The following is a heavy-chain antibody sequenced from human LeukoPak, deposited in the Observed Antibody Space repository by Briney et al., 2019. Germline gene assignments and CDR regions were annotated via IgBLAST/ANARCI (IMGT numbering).Heavy chain of an antibody. J-gene: IGHJ6*03. CDR2: INGGGNTT. Sequence: SGGSLRLSCAASGFAFSSFAMGCLPQSPGKGREWRSTINGGGNTTFYADSVKGRFTISRDNSKNTLYLHMHSLRPDDTAIYYCTKELHVAVAVADYYYFYMDVWGRGTAVTVSS. D-gene: IGHD6-19*01. V-gene: IGHV3-23*01. CDR1: GFAFSSFA. CDR3: TKELHVAVAVADYYYFYMDV.